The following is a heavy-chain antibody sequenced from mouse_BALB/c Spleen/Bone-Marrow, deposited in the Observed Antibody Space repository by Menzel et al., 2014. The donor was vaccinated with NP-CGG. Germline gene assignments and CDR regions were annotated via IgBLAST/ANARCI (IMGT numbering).Heavy chain of an antibody. CDR2: ISNGGNYT. J-gene: IGHJ4*01. D-gene: IGHD1-1*02. V-gene: IGHV5-9-3*01. Sequence: EVQLVESGGGLVKPGGPLKLSCAASGFTFSSYGVFWVRQTPEKRPGWVATISNGGNYTYYPDSVKGRFTISRDNAKNTLYLQMSSLRSEDTAMYYCTRQRGDYAMDYWGQGTSVTGSS. CDR3: TRQRGDYAMDY. CDR1: GFTFSSYG.